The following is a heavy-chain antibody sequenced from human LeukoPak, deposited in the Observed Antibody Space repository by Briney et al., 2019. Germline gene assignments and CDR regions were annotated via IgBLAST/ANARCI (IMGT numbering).Heavy chain of an antibody. V-gene: IGHV1-8*01. CDR2: MNPNSGNT. Sequence: GASVKVSCKASGYTFTSYGINWVRQAAGQGLEWVGWMNPNSGNTGYAQKFQGRVTMTEDTSTDTAYMELSSLRSEDTAVYYCATVSGSYYYYGMDVWGQGTTVTVSS. J-gene: IGHJ6*02. CDR1: GYTFTSYG. D-gene: IGHD1-26*01. CDR3: ATVSGSYYYYGMDV.